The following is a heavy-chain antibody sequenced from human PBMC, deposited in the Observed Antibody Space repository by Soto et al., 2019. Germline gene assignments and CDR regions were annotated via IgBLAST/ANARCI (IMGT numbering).Heavy chain of an antibody. V-gene: IGHV3-23*01. CDR1: GFTFSSYA. CDR3: ANTPLIAVADYYYGMDV. J-gene: IGHJ6*02. D-gene: IGHD6-19*01. Sequence: GGSLRLSCAASGFTFSSYAMSWVRQAPGKGLEWVSAISGSGGSTYYADSVKGRFTISRDNTKNTLYLQMNSLRAEDTAVYYCANTPLIAVADYYYGMDVWGQGTTVTVSS. CDR2: ISGSGGST.